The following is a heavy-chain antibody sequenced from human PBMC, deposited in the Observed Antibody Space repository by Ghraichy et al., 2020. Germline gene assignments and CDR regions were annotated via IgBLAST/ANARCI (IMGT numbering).Heavy chain of an antibody. V-gene: IGHV3-23*01. CDR2: ISGSGDST. Sequence: SCTASRFTFGSFPMNWVRQAPGKGLEWVSAISGSGDSTYYADSVKGRFTVSRDNSKNTLYLQMNSLRAEDTAVYFCAKDLVGSGWFFGMDVWGQGTTVTVSS. CDR1: RFTFGSFP. J-gene: IGHJ6*02. CDR3: AKDLVGSGWFFGMDV. D-gene: IGHD6-19*01.